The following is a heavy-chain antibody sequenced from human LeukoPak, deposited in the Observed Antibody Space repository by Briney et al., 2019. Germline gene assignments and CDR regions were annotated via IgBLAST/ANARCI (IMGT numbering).Heavy chain of an antibody. V-gene: IGHV3-23*01. CDR3: ARDFSSGWYNWFDP. J-gene: IGHJ5*02. Sequence: PGGSLRLSCAASGFTFSSYGMSWVRQAPGKGLEWVSAISGSGGSTYYADSVKGRFTISRDNAKNSLYLQMNSLRAEDTAVYYCARDFSSGWYNWFDPWGQGTLVTVSS. CDR2: ISGSGGST. D-gene: IGHD6-19*01. CDR1: GFTFSSYG.